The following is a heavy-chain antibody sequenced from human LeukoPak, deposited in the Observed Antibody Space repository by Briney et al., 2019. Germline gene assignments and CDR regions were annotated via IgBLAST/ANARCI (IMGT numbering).Heavy chain of an antibody. J-gene: IGHJ4*02. Sequence: SETLSLTCNVSGGSITSSTYYWGWIRQPPGKGLEWIGTIYYSGTTFYNPSLKSRVTISVDASKNKLFLSLNSVTAADTAVYQCAGIPVTGLSNDYWGQGTLVTVSS. CDR1: GGSITSSTYY. CDR3: AGIPVTGLSNDY. CDR2: IYYSGTT. V-gene: IGHV4-39*01. D-gene: IGHD6-19*01.